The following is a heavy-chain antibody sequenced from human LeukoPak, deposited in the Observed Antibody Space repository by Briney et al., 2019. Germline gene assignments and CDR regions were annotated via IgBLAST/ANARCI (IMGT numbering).Heavy chain of an antibody. D-gene: IGHD2-2*01. CDR3: AKGGYCTSPTSIPPWVDAFDI. CDR2: ISWNSGSI. J-gene: IGHJ3*02. Sequence: PGRSLRLSCAASGLTFAEYAMHWVRQAPGKGLEWVSGISWNSGSIAYADSVKGRFTISRDNAKNSLYLQMNSLRAEDTALYYCAKGGYCTSPTSIPPWVDAFDIWGQGTMVTVSS. V-gene: IGHV3-9*01. CDR1: GLTFAEYA.